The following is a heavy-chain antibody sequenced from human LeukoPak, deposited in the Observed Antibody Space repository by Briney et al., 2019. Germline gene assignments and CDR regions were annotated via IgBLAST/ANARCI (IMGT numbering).Heavy chain of an antibody. V-gene: IGHV4-59*08. CDR1: GGSFSGYY. Sequence: KPSETLSLTCAVYGGSFSGYYWSWIRQPPGKGLEWIGYIYYSGSTNYNPSLKSRVTISVDTSKNQFSLKLSSVTAADTAVYYCARLAAAGYLYYFDYWGQGTLVTVSS. CDR3: ARLAAAGYLYYFDY. CDR2: IYYSGST. D-gene: IGHD6-13*01. J-gene: IGHJ4*02.